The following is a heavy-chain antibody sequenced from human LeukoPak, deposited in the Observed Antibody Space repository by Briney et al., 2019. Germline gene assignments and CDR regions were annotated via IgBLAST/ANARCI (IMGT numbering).Heavy chain of an antibody. Sequence: SETLSLTCTVSGGSISSYYWSWIRQPPGKGLEWIAYIYNSGSTNYNPSLRSRVTISVDTSKNQFSLKLSSVTAADTAVYYCARMGRDGYNYGGYWGQGTLVTVSS. CDR2: IYNSGST. CDR1: GGSISSYY. V-gene: IGHV4-59*12. CDR3: ARMGRDGYNYGGY. J-gene: IGHJ4*02. D-gene: IGHD5-24*01.